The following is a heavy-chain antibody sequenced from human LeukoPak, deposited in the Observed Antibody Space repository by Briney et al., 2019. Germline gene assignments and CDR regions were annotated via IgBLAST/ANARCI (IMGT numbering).Heavy chain of an antibody. CDR3: ARGVSSSWYDDY. V-gene: IGHV1-8*02. J-gene: IGHJ4*02. CDR1: GYTFTSYD. CDR2: MNPNSGNA. D-gene: IGHD6-13*01. Sequence: GASVTVSCKASGYTFTSYDINWVRQAAGQGLEWMGWMNPNSGNAGYAQKFQGRVTMTRNTSISTAYMELSSLRSEDTAVYYCARGVSSSWYDDYWGQGTLVTVSS.